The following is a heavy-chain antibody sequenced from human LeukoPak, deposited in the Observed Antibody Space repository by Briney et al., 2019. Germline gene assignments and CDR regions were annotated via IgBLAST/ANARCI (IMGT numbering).Heavy chain of an antibody. V-gene: IGHV4-30-4*01. CDR3: SRGLRGRSGYYFDS. CDR2: IYYSGST. J-gene: IGHJ4*02. Sequence: SETLSLTCTVSGGSISSGDYYWNWIRQPPGKGLEWIGYIYYSGSTYYNPSLKSRVTISLDTSKTQFSLRLSSVTAADTAVYYCSRGLRGRSGYYFDSWGQGTLVTVSP. CDR1: GGSISSGDYY.